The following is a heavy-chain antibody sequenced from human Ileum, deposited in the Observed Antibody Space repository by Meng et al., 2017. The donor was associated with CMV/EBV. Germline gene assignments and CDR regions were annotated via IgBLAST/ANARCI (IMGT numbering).Heavy chain of an antibody. Sequence: SETLSLTCTASGGPMSDYYWTWIRQSPGKGLEWIGYVFYTGDYNYNPALESRVSMSVDMSKKQFSLNLSAVTAADTAVYYCASHRYAANYYSDYWAQGMLVTVSS. V-gene: IGHV4-59*13. CDR2: VFYTGDY. CDR3: ASHRYAANYYSDY. J-gene: IGHJ4*02. D-gene: IGHD3-16*01. CDR1: GGPMSDYY.